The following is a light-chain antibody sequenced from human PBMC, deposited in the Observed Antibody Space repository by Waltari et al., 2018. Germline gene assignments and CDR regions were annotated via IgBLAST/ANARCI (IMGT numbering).Light chain of an antibody. CDR1: SSDIGDYDF. CDR2: EVS. Sequence: QSTLTQPPSASGSPGQSVTISCTATSSDIGDYDFVSWYLQHPSQAPKLIIFEVSKRPFGVPDRFSGSKSGTTASLTVSGLQAEDEADYYCSSRAAGNKVVFGGGTKLTVL. J-gene: IGLJ2*01. CDR3: SSRAAGNKVV. V-gene: IGLV2-8*01.